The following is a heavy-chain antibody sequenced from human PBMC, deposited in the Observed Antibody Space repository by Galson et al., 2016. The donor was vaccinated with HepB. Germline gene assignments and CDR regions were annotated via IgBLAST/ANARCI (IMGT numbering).Heavy chain of an antibody. CDR3: ANLGSGSFRCYLYGMEV. D-gene: IGHD3-10*01. J-gene: IGHJ6*04. CDR2: ISGKGDST. Sequence: SLRLSCAASGFTFSNFAMTWVRQAPGKGLEWISGISGKGDSTYYADSVKGRFTVSRDNSKNTLQLHMNSLRVDDTAVYYCANLGSGSFRCYLYGMEVWGKGTPVTVPS. CDR1: GFTFSNFA. V-gene: IGHV3-23*01.